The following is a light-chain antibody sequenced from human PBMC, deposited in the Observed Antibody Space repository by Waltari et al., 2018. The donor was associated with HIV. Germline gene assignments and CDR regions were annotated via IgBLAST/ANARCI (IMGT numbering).Light chain of an antibody. V-gene: IGLV3-25*03. Sequence: SYDLTQSPSVSVSPGLTARITCSGDVLPSQYAYWYLQKPGKAPVLVIYEDTERPAGIPERFSVSTSGTTVTLSISGVQAVDEADYYCQSSDTTGAYRVFGGGTKLTVL. CDR3: QSSDTTGAYRV. CDR1: VLPSQY. CDR2: EDT. J-gene: IGLJ3*02.